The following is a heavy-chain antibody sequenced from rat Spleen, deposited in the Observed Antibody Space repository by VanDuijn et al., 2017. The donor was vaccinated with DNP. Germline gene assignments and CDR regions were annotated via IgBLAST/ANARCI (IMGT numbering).Heavy chain of an antibody. V-gene: IGHV5-31*01. J-gene: IGHJ2*01. D-gene: IGHD1-11*01. CDR2: IIFDGSPT. Sequence: EVQLVESGGDLVQPGRSLKVSCVASGFTFNNYWMTWTRQVPGKGLEWVTTIIFDGSPTYYRDSVKGRFTISRDNAKSSLYLQMDSLRSEDTATYYCAKAGGYSPWYFDYWGQGVMVTVSS. CDR3: AKAGGYSPWYFDY. CDR1: GFTFNNYW.